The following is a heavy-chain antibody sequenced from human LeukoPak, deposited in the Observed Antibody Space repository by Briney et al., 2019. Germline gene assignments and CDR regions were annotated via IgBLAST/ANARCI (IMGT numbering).Heavy chain of an antibody. CDR3: ARVATVRTSPIDY. CDR2: IKQDGSEK. J-gene: IGHJ4*02. D-gene: IGHD2-8*01. CDR1: GFTFSSYW. Sequence: GGSLRLSCAASGFTFSSYWMSWVRQAPGKGLEWVANIKQDGSEKYYVDSVKGRFTISRDNAKNSLYLQMNTLRAEDTAVYYCARVATVRTSPIDYWGQGTLVTVSS. V-gene: IGHV3-7*01.